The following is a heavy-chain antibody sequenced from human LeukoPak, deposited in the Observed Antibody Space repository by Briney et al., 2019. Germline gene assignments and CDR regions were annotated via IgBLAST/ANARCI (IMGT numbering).Heavy chain of an antibody. CDR1: GGTFSSYA. J-gene: IGHJ5*02. CDR2: ISAYNGNT. V-gene: IGHV1-18*01. Sequence: GASVKVSCKASGGTFSSYAISWVRQAPGQGLEWMGWISAYNGNTNYAQKLQGRVTMTTDTSTSTAYMELRSLRSDDTAVYYCARSPYDFWSGYIDDPWGQGTLVTVSS. CDR3: ARSPYDFWSGYIDDP. D-gene: IGHD3-3*01.